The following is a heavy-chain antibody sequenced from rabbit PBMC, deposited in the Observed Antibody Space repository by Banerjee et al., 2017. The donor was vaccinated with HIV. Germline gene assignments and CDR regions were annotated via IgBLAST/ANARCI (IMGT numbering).Heavy chain of an antibody. CDR1: GFSFSSSDW. CDR3: ARDPYAGYAGYGYPTRLDL. V-gene: IGHV1S40*01. Sequence: QSLEESGGDLVKPGASLTLTCTASGFSFSSSDWICWVRQAPGKGLEWIACIYTGSSGSTAYASWVNGRFTISKTSSTMVTLQMTSLTAADTATYFCARDPYAGYAGYGYPTRLDLRGPGTLVTVS. CDR2: IYTGSSGST. J-gene: IGHJ3*01. D-gene: IGHD7-1*01.